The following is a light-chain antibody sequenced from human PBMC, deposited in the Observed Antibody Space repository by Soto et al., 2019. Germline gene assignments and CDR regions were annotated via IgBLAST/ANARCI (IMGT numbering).Light chain of an antibody. V-gene: IGLV2-14*01. J-gene: IGLJ1*01. Sequence: QSVLTQPASVSGSPGQSITISCTGTSSDVGGYNYVSWYQQHPGKAPKLMIYEVSNRPSGVSNRFSGSKSGNTASLTISGLQAEDEADYYCSSYTSSSYLPYVFGTGTKLTVL. CDR1: SSDVGGYNY. CDR3: SSYTSSSYLPYV. CDR2: EVS.